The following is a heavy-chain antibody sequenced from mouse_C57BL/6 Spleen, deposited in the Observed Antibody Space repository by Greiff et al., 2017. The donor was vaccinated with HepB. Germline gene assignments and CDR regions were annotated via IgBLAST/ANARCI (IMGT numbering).Heavy chain of an antibody. CDR3: ARHHSTVVEDYFDY. J-gene: IGHJ2*01. V-gene: IGHV5-6*01. D-gene: IGHD1-1*01. Sequence: EVKVVESGGDLVKPGGSLKLSCAASGFTFSSYGMSWVRQTPDKRLEWVATISSGGSYTYYPDSVKGRFTISRDNAKNTLYLQMSSLKSEDTAMYYCARHHSTVVEDYFDYWGQGTTLTVSS. CDR2: ISSGGSYT. CDR1: GFTFSSYG.